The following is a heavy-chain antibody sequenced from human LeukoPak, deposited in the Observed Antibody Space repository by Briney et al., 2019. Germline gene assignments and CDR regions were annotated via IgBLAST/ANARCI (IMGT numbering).Heavy chain of an antibody. CDR3: ARGPDCTNGVCFDYYYYGMDV. V-gene: IGHV4-31*01. J-gene: IGHJ6*02. CDR1: GGSISSGGYY. D-gene: IGHD2-8*01. CDR2: IYYSGST. Sequence: SQTLSLTCTVSGGSISSGGYYWSWIRQHPGKGLEWIGYIYYSGSTYYNPSLKSQVTISVDTSKNQFSLKLSSVTAADTAVYYCARGPDCTNGVCFDYYYYGMDVWGQGTTVTVSS.